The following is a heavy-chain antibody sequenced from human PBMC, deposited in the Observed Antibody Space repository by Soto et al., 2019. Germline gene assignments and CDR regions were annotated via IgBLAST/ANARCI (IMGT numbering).Heavy chain of an antibody. CDR3: ASSPRGYCSSTSCRELGNYYGMDV. CDR1: GYSFSSYL. J-gene: IGHJ6*02. Sequence: ESLKISCKGSGYSFSSYLVSWGRPMPGEGLEGMGRIDPSDSYTNYSPSFQGHVTISADKSISTAYLQWSSLKASDTAMYYCASSPRGYCSSTSCRELGNYYGMDVWGQGTTVTVSS. CDR2: IDPSDSYT. V-gene: IGHV5-10-1*01. D-gene: IGHD2-2*01.